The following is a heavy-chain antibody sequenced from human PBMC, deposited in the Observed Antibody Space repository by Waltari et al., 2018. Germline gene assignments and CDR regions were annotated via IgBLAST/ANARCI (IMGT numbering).Heavy chain of an antibody. CDR1: GFTFSTYG. J-gene: IGHJ4*02. CDR3: ARDNRHYYGSGSFPFDY. D-gene: IGHD3-10*01. CDR2: IWYDGNKK. Sequence: QVQLVESGGGVVQPGRSLSLSCGASGFTFSTYGRHWVRQAPGKGLEWVAVIWYDGNKKYYGDSVKGRFTISRDNSKNTLSLQMNSLRVDDTAVYYCARDNRHYYGSGSFPFDYWGQGTLVTVSS. V-gene: IGHV3-33*01.